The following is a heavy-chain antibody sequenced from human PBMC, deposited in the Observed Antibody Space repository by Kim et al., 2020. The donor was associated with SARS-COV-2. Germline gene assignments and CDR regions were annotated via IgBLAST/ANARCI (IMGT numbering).Heavy chain of an antibody. CDR3: ARQDYDFWSGTLIEFDP. Sequence: SETLSLTCAVYGGSFSGYYWSWIRQPPGKGLEWIGEINHSGSTNYNPSLKSRVTISVDTSKNQSSLKLSSVTAADTAVYYCARQDYDFWSGTLIEFDPWGQGTLVTVSS. CDR1: GGSFSGYY. J-gene: IGHJ5*02. V-gene: IGHV4-34*01. CDR2: INHSGST. D-gene: IGHD3-3*01.